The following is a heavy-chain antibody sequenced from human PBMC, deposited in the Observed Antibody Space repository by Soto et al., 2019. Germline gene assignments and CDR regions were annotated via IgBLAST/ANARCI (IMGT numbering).Heavy chain of an antibody. D-gene: IGHD3-22*01. V-gene: IGHV1-46*01. CDR2: INPSGGST. Sequence: ASVKVSCKASGYTFTSYYMHWVRQAPGQGLEWMGIINPSGGSTSYAQKFQGRVTMTRDTSTSTVYMELSSLRSEDTAVYYCARDRRRNYYDSSGYYGGHDYWGQGTLVTVSS. CDR3: ARDRRRNYYDSSGYYGGHDY. J-gene: IGHJ4*02. CDR1: GYTFTSYY.